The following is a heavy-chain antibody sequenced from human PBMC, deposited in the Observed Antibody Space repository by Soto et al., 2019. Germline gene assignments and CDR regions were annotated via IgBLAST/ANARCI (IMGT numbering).Heavy chain of an antibody. J-gene: IGHJ4*02. CDR1: GYTFTSYY. CDR3: ARVNPLYCSGGSCPWYFDY. CDR2: INPSGGST. D-gene: IGHD2-15*01. V-gene: IGHV1-46*03. Sequence: ASVKVSCKASGYTFTSYYMHWVRQAHGQGLEWMGIINPSGGSTSYAQKFQGRVTMTRDTSTSTVYMELSSLRSEDTAVYYCARVNPLYCSGGSCPWYFDYWGQGTLVTVSS.